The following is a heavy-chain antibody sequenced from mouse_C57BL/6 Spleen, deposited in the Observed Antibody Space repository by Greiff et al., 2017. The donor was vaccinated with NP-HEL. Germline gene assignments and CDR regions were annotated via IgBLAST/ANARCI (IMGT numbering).Heavy chain of an antibody. J-gene: IGHJ3*01. Sequence: QVQLQQSGAELMKPGASVKLSCKATGYTFTGYWIEWVKQRPGHGLEWIGEILPGSGSTHYNEKFKGKATFTADTSSNTAYMQLSSLTTEDSAIYYCARRDDGYYGFAYWGQGTLVTVSA. D-gene: IGHD2-3*01. CDR3: ARRDDGYYGFAY. CDR2: ILPGSGST. V-gene: IGHV1-9*01. CDR1: GYTFTGYW.